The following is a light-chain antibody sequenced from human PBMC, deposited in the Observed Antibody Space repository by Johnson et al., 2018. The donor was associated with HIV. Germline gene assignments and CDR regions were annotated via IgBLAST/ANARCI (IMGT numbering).Light chain of an antibody. CDR2: ENN. V-gene: IGLV1-51*02. J-gene: IGLJ1*01. Sequence: QSVLTQPPSVSAAPGQKVTISCSGSSSNIGNNYVSWYQQLPGTAPKLLIYENNKRPSGIPDRVSGSKSGPSATLGITGLQTGDEADYYCGTWDSSLSASYVFGTGTKVTVL. CDR3: GTWDSSLSASYV. CDR1: SSNIGNNY.